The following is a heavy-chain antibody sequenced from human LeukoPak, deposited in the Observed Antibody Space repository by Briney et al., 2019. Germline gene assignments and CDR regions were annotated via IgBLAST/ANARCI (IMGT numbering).Heavy chain of an antibody. CDR3: ARGSMIVVVTTYYYYGMDV. CDR2: IYYSGST. D-gene: IGHD3-22*01. Sequence: SETLSLTCTVSGGSISSYYWSWIRQPPGKGLEWIGYIYYSGSTNYNPSLKSRVTISVDKSKNQFSLKLSSVTAADTAVYYCARGSMIVVVTTYYYYGMDVWGQGTTVTVSS. V-gene: IGHV4-59*12. CDR1: GGSISSYY. J-gene: IGHJ6*02.